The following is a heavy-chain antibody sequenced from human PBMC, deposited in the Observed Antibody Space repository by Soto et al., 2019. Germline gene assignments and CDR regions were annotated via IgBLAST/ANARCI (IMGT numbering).Heavy chain of an antibody. Sequence: SVMVSCEASGYAFTRYGISWVRQAPGQGLEWMGWISGYNGDTNYAQKFQDRVSMTIDTSTGTAYMELRSLTSDDTAIYYCAKNGQPPYYYYGLDVWGQGTKVTVSS. CDR1: GYAFTRYG. V-gene: IGHV1-18*01. D-gene: IGHD2-8*01. J-gene: IGHJ6*02. CDR3: AKNGQPPYYYYGLDV. CDR2: ISGYNGDT.